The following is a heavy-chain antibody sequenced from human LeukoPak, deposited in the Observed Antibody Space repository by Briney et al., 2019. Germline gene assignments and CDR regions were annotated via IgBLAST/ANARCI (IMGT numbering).Heavy chain of an antibody. CDR2: IDHSGST. D-gene: IGHD1-1*01. CDR3: ARGRYNWKNRAFDI. CDR1: GGSFSGYY. Sequence: SSQTLSLTCAVYGGSFSGYYWSWIRQPPGKGLEWIGEIDHSGSTNYNPSLKSRVTISVDTSKNQFSLKLSSVTAADTAVYYCARGRYNWKNRAFDIWGQGTMVTVSS. J-gene: IGHJ3*02. V-gene: IGHV4-34*01.